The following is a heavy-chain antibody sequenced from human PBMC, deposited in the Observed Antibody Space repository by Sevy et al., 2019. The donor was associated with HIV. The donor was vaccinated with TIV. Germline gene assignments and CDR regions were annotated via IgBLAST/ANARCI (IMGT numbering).Heavy chain of an antibody. CDR2: IKQDGSEK. CDR1: GFTFSSYW. J-gene: IGHJ4*02. D-gene: IGHD1-26*01. Sequence: GGSLRLSCAASGFTFSSYWMSWVRQAPGKGLEWVANIKQDGSEKYYVDSVKGRFTISRDNATNSLYLQMNSLRAEDTAVYYCARDRVSGSYSLFDYWGQGTLVTVSS. CDR3: ARDRVSGSYSLFDY. V-gene: IGHV3-7*01.